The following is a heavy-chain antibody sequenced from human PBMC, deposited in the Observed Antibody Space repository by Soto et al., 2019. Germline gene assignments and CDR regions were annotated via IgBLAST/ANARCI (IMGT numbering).Heavy chain of an antibody. CDR1: GGTFRNYP. CDR2: IFPLTDIP. J-gene: IGHJ4*02. V-gene: IGHV1-69*02. CDR3: ARGPLVVLNYFES. Sequence: QVQLVQSGTEVKKPGSSVKVSCKASGGTFRNYPINWVRQAPGQGLEWMGSIFPLTDIPDYAQNFQARLTITEDKCKTKVYRELSSLTSDDTAMYFCARGPLVVLNYFESWGQGTLVTVSS.